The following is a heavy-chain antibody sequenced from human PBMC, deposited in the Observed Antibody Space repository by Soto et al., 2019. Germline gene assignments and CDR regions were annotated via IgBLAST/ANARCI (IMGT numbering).Heavy chain of an antibody. CDR3: ARHLTYCSAGSCYSDFPYYGMDV. J-gene: IGHJ6*02. V-gene: IGHV1-18*01. CDR2: ISPFNGNT. CDR1: GYAFTHYG. D-gene: IGHD2-15*01. Sequence: ASVKVSCKSSGYAFTHYGITWIRQAPGQGLEWMGLISPFNGNTNYGQTLQGRVTLTTETSTSTVYMELRSLRSDDTAVYYCARHLTYCSAGSCYSDFPYYGMDVWGQGTTVTVSS.